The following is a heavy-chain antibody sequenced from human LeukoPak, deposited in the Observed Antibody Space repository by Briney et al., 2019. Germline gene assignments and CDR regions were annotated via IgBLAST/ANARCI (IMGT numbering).Heavy chain of an antibody. CDR1: GFTFSSYA. Sequence: GGSLRLSCAASGFTFSSYAMHWVRQAPGKGLEWVAVISYDGSNKYYADSVKGRFTISRDNSKNTLYLQMNSLRAEDTAVYYCAGDENDSSGYLTFDYWGQGTLVTVSS. V-gene: IGHV3-30-3*01. D-gene: IGHD3-22*01. CDR3: AGDENDSSGYLTFDY. CDR2: ISYDGSNK. J-gene: IGHJ4*02.